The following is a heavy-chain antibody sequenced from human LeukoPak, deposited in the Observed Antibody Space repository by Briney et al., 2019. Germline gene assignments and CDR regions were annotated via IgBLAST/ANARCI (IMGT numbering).Heavy chain of an antibody. D-gene: IGHD1-26*01. Sequence: GASVKVSCKASGYTFTSYGISWVRQAPGQGLEWMGRINPNSGDTDYAQEFQGRVTMTRDTSITTAQMELTRLRSDDTAVYYCARDLASTPYWELDYWGQGTLLTVSS. CDR1: GYTFTSYG. CDR2: INPNSGDT. CDR3: ARDLASTPYWELDY. V-gene: IGHV1-2*06. J-gene: IGHJ4*02.